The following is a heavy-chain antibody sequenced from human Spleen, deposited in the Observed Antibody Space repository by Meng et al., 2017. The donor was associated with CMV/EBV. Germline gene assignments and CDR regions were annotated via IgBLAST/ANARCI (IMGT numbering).Heavy chain of an antibody. V-gene: IGHV1-2*02. CDR2: INPNSGAT. D-gene: IGHD6-13*01. Sequence: ASVKVSCKASEYTFIDHHMHWVRQAPGQGLEWMGWINPNSGATDFAQKFQGRVTMPRDTSISTAYMELRSLRSDDTAVYYCARSDFSSWYSSFDYWGQGTLVTVSS. CDR3: ARSDFSSWYSSFDY. CDR1: EYTFIDHH. J-gene: IGHJ4*02.